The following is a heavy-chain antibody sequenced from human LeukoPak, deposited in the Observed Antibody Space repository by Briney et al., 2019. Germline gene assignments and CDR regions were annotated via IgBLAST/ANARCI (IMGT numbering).Heavy chain of an antibody. V-gene: IGHV3-74*01. J-gene: IGHJ4*02. CDR2: INTQGTYT. CDR1: GITFSSYW. Sequence: GGSLRLPCAVSGITFSSYWMHWVRQDPGRGLPWVSRINTQGTYTNYADSVKGRFTISRDNAKNTLYLQMSSLRADDTAVYYCVIDLGDYNDFWGQGTLVSVSS. D-gene: IGHD2-15*01. CDR3: VIDLGDYNDF.